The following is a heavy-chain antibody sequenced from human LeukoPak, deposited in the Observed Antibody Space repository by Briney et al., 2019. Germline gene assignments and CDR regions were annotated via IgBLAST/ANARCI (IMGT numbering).Heavy chain of an antibody. J-gene: IGHJ4*02. D-gene: IGHD4-17*01. V-gene: IGHV5-51*01. CDR1: GYTFTTYW. CDR3: ARLGNAGTTVTTWDY. CDR2: IYPGDSDT. Sequence: GESLKISCKVSGYTFTTYWIAWVRQMPGKGLEWMGIIYPGDSDTRYSPSFQGQVTISADKSISTAYLQWSSLKASDTAMYYCARLGNAGTTVTTWDYWGQGTLVTVSS.